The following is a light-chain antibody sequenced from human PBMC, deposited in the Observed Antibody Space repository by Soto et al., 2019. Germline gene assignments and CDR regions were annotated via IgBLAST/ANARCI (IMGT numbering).Light chain of an antibody. CDR2: SAS. CDR3: QQYCYTPLT. Sequence: IVVTKSTATRSGPPGERATLYWRVSQSLISSYLSCYYQQPRRAPRLLLFSASTRVTGIPDRFIGSGSVTAFTLTTISLQPEDFSVYYCQQYCYTPLTFGQGTKVDI. CDR1: QSLISSY. V-gene: IGKV3-20*01. J-gene: IGKJ1*01.